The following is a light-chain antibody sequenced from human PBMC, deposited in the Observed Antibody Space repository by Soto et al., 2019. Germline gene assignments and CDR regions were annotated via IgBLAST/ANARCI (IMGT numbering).Light chain of an antibody. CDR2: EVS. Sequence: QSVLTQPPSASGSPGPSITISCPGTSSDVGGYMYVSWYQQHPGKAPKLMIYEVSKRPSGVPDRFSGSKSGNTASLTVSGLQAEDEADYYCSSYAGSNNPYVFGTGTKSPS. CDR1: SSDVGGYMY. V-gene: IGLV2-8*01. CDR3: SSYAGSNNPYV. J-gene: IGLJ1*01.